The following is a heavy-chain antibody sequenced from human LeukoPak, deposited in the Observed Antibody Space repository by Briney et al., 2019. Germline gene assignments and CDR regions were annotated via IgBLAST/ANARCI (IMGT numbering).Heavy chain of an antibody. Sequence: GGSLRLSCAASGFTFSSYSMNWVRQAPGKGLEWVSSISSSSSYIYHADSVKGRFTISRDNAKNSLYLQMNSLRAEDTAVYYCARDRRDYYGSGTYRDPYYYMDVWGKGTTVIISS. CDR1: GFTFSSYS. D-gene: IGHD3-10*01. CDR3: ARDRRDYYGSGTYRDPYYYMDV. CDR2: ISSSSSYI. V-gene: IGHV3-21*01. J-gene: IGHJ6*03.